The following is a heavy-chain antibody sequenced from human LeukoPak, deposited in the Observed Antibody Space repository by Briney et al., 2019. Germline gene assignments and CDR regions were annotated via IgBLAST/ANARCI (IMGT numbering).Heavy chain of an antibody. CDR3: ARVVHYYDSSGYSY. CDR2: ISAYNGNT. J-gene: IGHJ4*02. D-gene: IGHD3-22*01. Sequence: ASVKVSCKASGYTFTSYGISWVRQAPGQGLEWMGWISAYNGNTNYAQKLQGRVTMTTDTSTSTAHMELRSLRSDDTAVYYCARVVHYYDSSGYSYWGQGTLVTVSS. CDR1: GYTFTSYG. V-gene: IGHV1-18*01.